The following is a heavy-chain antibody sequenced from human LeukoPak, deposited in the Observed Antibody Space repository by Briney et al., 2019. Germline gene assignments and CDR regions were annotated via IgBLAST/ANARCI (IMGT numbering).Heavy chain of an antibody. J-gene: IGHJ4*02. CDR3: AKVPLPAAIRGYFDY. V-gene: IGHV3-30*18. Sequence: GGSLRLFCAASGFTFSSYGMHWVRQAPGKGLEWVAVISYDGSNKYYADCVKGRFTISRDNSKNTLYLQMNSLRAEDTAVYYCAKVPLPAAIRGYFDYWGQGTLVTVSS. D-gene: IGHD2-2*01. CDR1: GFTFSSYG. CDR2: ISYDGSNK.